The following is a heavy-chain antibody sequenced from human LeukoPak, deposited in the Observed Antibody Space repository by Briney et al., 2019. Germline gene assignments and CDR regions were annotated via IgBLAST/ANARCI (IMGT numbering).Heavy chain of an antibody. Sequence: ASVKVSCKASGYTFTSYDINWVRQATGQGLEWMGWINTNTGNPTYAQGFTGRFVFSLDTSVSTAYLQISSLKAEDTAVYYCARKMPFIAAAGNNWFDPWGQGTLVTVSS. CDR3: ARKMPFIAAAGNNWFDP. V-gene: IGHV7-4-1*02. D-gene: IGHD6-13*01. J-gene: IGHJ5*02. CDR2: INTNTGNP. CDR1: GYTFTSYD.